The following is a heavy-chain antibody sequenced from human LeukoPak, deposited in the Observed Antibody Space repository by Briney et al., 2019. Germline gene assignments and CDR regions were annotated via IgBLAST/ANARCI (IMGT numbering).Heavy chain of an antibody. D-gene: IGHD3-22*01. CDR1: GFTFSSYA. CDR3: AKDLYYYDSSGYYGAPFDY. Sequence: GGSLGLSFAAPGFTFSSYAMSWVRQAPGKGLEWVSGFSVSDQTTYYADSVKGRFTISRDNSKNTLYLQMNSLRAEDTAVYYCAKDLYYYDSSGYYGAPFDYWGQGTLVTVSS. CDR2: FSVSDQTT. V-gene: IGHV3-23*01. J-gene: IGHJ4*02.